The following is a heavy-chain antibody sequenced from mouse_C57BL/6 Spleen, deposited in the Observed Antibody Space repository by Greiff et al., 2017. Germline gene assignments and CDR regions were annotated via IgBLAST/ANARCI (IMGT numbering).Heavy chain of an antibody. J-gene: IGHJ1*03. CDR2: IYPRSGNT. V-gene: IGHV1-81*01. CDR1: GYTFTSYG. Sequence: QVQLKESGAELARPGASVKLSCKASGYTFTSYGISWVKQRTGQGLEWIGEIYPRSGNTYYNEKFKGKATLTADKSSSTAYMELRSLTSEDSAVYFCAVYYGNHWYFDVWGTGTTVTVSS. D-gene: IGHD2-1*01. CDR3: AVYYGNHWYFDV.